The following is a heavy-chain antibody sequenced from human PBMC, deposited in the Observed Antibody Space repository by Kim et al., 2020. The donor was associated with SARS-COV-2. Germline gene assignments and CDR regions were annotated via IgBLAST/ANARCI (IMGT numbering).Heavy chain of an antibody. CDR3: ASRGSSGWQTYNWFDP. Sequence: SETLSLTCAVYGGSFSGYYWSWIRQPPGKGLEWIGEINHSGSTNYNPSLKSRVTISVDTSKNQFSLKLSSVTAADTAVYYCASRGSSGWQTYNWFDPWGQGTLVTVSS. J-gene: IGHJ5*02. CDR2: INHSGST. CDR1: GGSFSGYY. D-gene: IGHD6-19*01. V-gene: IGHV4-34*01.